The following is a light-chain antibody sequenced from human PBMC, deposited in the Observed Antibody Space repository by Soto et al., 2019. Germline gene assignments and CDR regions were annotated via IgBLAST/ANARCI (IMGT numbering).Light chain of an antibody. CDR1: QSVNTY. CDR2: YAS. Sequence: ELVLTQSQDTLSLSAGARATLSCRASQSVNTYLAWYQQKPGQAPRLLLYYASNRAPGIPARFSGSESGTDFTLTISGLEPEDFAVYFCQQRSDWPPGISFGQGTRLEIK. V-gene: IGKV3-11*01. CDR3: QQRSDWPPGIS. J-gene: IGKJ5*01.